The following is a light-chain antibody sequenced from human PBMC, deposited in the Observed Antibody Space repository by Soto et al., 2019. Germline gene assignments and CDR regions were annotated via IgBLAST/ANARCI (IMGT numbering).Light chain of an antibody. CDR2: GAS. CDR3: QQYGSSLTIT. Sequence: DIVLTQSPDTLSLSPGERATLSCRASQSVSSSYLAWYQQKPGQAPRLLIYGASSRATGIPDRFSGSGSGTDFTLTISRLEPEDFAVYYCQQYGSSLTITFGQGTRLEIK. CDR1: QSVSSSY. J-gene: IGKJ5*01. V-gene: IGKV3-20*01.